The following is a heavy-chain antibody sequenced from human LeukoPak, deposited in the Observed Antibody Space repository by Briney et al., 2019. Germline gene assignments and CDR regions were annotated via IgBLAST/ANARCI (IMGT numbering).Heavy chain of an antibody. CDR3: AQWGNNMDV. Sequence: SETLSITCTVYGGSFSSYYWHWFRQPPGKGPEWLGEINYSGSTKYNPSLKSRVTISIDTSKNQFSLKLSSVTAADTAVYYCAQWGNNMDVWGKGTTVTVSS. J-gene: IGHJ6*03. D-gene: IGHD3-16*01. CDR1: GGSFSSYY. V-gene: IGHV4-34*01. CDR2: INYSGST.